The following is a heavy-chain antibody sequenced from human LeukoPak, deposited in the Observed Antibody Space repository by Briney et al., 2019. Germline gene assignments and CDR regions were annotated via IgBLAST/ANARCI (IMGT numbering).Heavy chain of an antibody. CDR2: IYSGGST. J-gene: IGHJ4*02. D-gene: IGHD1-26*01. CDR1: GFAVSSSY. V-gene: IGHV3-66*02. Sequence: QPGGSLRLSCAASGFAVSSSYMSWVRQAPGKGLEWVSVIYSGGSTYYAGSVKGRFTISRDNSKNTLYLQMNSLRAEDTAVYYCARARVGAYDYWGQGTLVTVSS. CDR3: ARARVGAYDY.